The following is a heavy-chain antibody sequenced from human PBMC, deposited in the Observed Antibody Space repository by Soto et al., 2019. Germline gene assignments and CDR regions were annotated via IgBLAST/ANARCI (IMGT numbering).Heavy chain of an antibody. Sequence: GSLRLSCAASGFTFTRYSMNWVRQAPGKGLEWVSSISSTTNYIYYGDSMKGRFTISRDNAKNSLYLEMNSLRAEDTAVYYCARAWSSGWKYYLEYWGQGTLVTVSS. J-gene: IGHJ4*02. D-gene: IGHD6-19*01. CDR1: GFTFTRYS. CDR2: ISSTTNYI. V-gene: IGHV3-21*04. CDR3: ARAWSSGWKYYLEY.